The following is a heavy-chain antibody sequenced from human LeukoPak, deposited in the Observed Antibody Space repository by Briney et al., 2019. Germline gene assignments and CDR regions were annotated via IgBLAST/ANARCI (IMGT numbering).Heavy chain of an antibody. CDR2: ISGDGGST. CDR3: AKDKGGATHH. V-gene: IGHV3-43*02. J-gene: IGHJ5*02. D-gene: IGHD1-26*01. CDR1: GFTFDDYA. Sequence: GGSLRLSCAASGFTFDDYAMHWDRHAPGKGLEWVSLISGDGGSTYYADSVKGRFTISRDNSKNSLYLQMNSLRTEDTALYYCAKDKGGATHHWGQGTLVTVSS.